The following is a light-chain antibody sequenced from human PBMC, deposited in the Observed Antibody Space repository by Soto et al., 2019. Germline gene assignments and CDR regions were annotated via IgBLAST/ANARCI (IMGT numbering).Light chain of an antibody. Sequence: DILMTQSPSSLSASVGDRVTITCQASQDINKNVIWYQQKPGKAPKLLIYDASDLETGVPSRFSGSGSGTGFTFTISSLQPEDFATYYCQQYESLPLTFGQGTRLEI. CDR3: QQYESLPLT. J-gene: IGKJ5*01. V-gene: IGKV1-33*01. CDR2: DAS. CDR1: QDINKN.